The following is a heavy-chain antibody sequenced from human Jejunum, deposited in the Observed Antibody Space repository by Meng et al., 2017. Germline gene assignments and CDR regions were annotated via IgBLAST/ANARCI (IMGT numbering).Heavy chain of an antibody. CDR1: GGSITTGGYY. V-gene: IGHV4-31*03. CDR3: ARGDTGYSGYVFGY. J-gene: IGHJ4*02. D-gene: IGHD5-12*01. CDR2: IYYSGST. Sequence: QVQLQESGPGLVKPSQTLSLTCLVSGGSITTGGYYWSWIRQHPGKGLEWIGHIYYSGSTHYNPSLKSRVTISIDTSQNQFSLKLSSVTAADTAVYYCARGDTGYSGYVFGYWGQGTLVTVSS.